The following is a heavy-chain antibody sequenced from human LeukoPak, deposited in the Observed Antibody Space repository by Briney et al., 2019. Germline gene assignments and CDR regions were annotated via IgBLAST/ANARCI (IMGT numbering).Heavy chain of an antibody. CDR3: ARDPMEYYYDSSGYYEN. CDR2: INPSGGST. Sequence: GASVKVSCKASGYTFTSYYMHWVRQAPGRGLEWMGIINPSGGSTSYAQKFQGRVTMTRDTSTSTVYMELSSLRSEDTAVYYCARDPMEYYYDSSGYYENWGQGTLVTVSS. D-gene: IGHD3-22*01. V-gene: IGHV1-46*01. J-gene: IGHJ4*02. CDR1: GYTFTSYY.